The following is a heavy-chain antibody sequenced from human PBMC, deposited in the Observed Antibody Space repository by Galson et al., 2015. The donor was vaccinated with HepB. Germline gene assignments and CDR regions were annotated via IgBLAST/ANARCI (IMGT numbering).Heavy chain of an antibody. D-gene: IGHD5-18*01. V-gene: IGHV1-69*13. J-gene: IGHJ4*02. CDR1: GGTFSSYA. CDR3: AIDVDTAIPALDY. Sequence: SVKVSCKASGGTFSSYAISWVRQAPGQGLEWMGGIIPIFGTANYAQKFQGRVTITADESTSTAYMELSSLRPEDTAVYYCAIDVDTAIPALDYWGQGTLVTVSS. CDR2: IIPIFGTA.